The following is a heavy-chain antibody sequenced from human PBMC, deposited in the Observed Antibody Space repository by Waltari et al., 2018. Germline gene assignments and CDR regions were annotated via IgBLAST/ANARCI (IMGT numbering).Heavy chain of an antibody. CDR1: RFTFSNYW. V-gene: IGHV3-7*01. Sequence: EVLLVESGGGLVQTGGSLRLSCAASRFTFSNYWMNWVRQAPGEGLELVANIKQDGSEEYYVDSVKGRFTISRDNAKNSLYLEMKTLRAEDTAIYYCARTGARWLQFAAFDIWGQGTMVTVSS. D-gene: IGHD5-12*01. J-gene: IGHJ3*02. CDR3: ARTGARWLQFAAFDI. CDR2: IKQDGSEE.